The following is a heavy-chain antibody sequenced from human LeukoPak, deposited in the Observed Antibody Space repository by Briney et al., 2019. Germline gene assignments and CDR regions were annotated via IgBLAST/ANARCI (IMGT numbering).Heavy chain of an antibody. Sequence: ASVKVSCKASGFTFTSSAMQWVRQARGQRLEWIGWIVVGSGNTNYAQKFQGRVTITTDESTSTAYMELSSLRSEDTAVYYCAGDTTPYSSSWYYYYYYYMDVWGKGTTVTVSS. J-gene: IGHJ6*03. D-gene: IGHD6-13*01. V-gene: IGHV1-58*02. CDR2: IVVGSGNT. CDR3: AGDTTPYSSSWYYYYYYYMDV. CDR1: GFTFTSSA.